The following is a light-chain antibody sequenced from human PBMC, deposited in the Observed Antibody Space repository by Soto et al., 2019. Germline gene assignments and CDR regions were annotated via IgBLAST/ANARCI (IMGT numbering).Light chain of an antibody. CDR2: EVT. CDR1: SSDVGGYDY. J-gene: IGLJ1*01. Sequence: QSVLTQPASVSGSPGQSINISCIGTSSDVGGYDYVSWYQQHPDKAPKLIIYEVTDRPSGVSSRFSGSKSGNTASLTISGLQAEDEADYYCSSLTSGSTRGFGTGTKVTVL. V-gene: IGLV2-14*01. CDR3: SSLTSGSTRG.